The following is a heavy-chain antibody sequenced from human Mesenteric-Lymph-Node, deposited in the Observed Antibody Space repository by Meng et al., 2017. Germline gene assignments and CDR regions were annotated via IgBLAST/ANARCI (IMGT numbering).Heavy chain of an antibody. Sequence: GESLKISCAASGFTFSSYWMSWVRQAPGKGLEWVANIKQDGSEKYYVDSVKGRFTISRDNAKNSLYLQMNSLRAEDTALYYCTRDWWTASHRALDIWGQGTMVTVSS. CDR1: GFTFSSYW. CDR3: TRDWWTASHRALDI. V-gene: IGHV3-7*01. CDR2: IKQDGSEK. J-gene: IGHJ3*02. D-gene: IGHD2-8*02.